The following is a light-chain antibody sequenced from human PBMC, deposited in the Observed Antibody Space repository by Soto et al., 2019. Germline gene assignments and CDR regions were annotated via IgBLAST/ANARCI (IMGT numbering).Light chain of an antibody. CDR2: DND. CDR3: GTWDSSLSAVV. CDR1: SSNIGDNY. V-gene: IGLV1-51*01. J-gene: IGLJ3*02. Sequence: QSVLTQPPLVSAAPGQKVTISCSGSSSNIGDNYVSWYQQLPGTAPRLLIYDNDKRPSGIPDRFSGSKSDTSATLGITGLQTGDEADYYCGTWDSSLSAVVFGGGTKLTVL.